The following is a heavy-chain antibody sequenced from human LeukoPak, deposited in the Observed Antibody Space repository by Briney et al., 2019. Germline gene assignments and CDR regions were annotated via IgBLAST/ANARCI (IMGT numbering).Heavy chain of an antibody. V-gene: IGHV4-59*01. CDR2: IYYSGST. D-gene: IGHD3-10*01. CDR1: GGSISSYY. Sequence: PSETLSLTCTVSGGSISSYYWSWIRQPPGKGLEWIGYIYYSGSTNYNPSLKSRVTISVDTSKDQFSLKLSSVTAADTAVYYCARDRRGGSGSYSQSLGRRTSYNWFDPWGQGTLVTVSS. J-gene: IGHJ5*02. CDR3: ARDRRGGSGSYSQSLGRRTSYNWFDP.